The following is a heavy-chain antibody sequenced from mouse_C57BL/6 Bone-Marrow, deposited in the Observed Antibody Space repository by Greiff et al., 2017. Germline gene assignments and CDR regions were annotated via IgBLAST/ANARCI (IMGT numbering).Heavy chain of an antibody. CDR1: GYTFTSYG. J-gene: IGHJ3*01. V-gene: IGHV1-81*01. CDR2: IYPRSGNT. Sequence: QVHVKQSGAELARPGASVKLSCKASGYTFTSYGISWVKQRTGQGLEWIGEIYPRSGNTYSNEKFKGKATLPAAKSSSTAYMELRSLTSEDSAVYFCARFYYGYDGWFAYWGQGTLVTVSA. D-gene: IGHD2-2*01. CDR3: ARFYYGYDGWFAY.